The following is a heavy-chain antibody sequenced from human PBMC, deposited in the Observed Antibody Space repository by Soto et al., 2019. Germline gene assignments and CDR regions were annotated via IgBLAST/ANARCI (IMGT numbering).Heavy chain of an antibody. D-gene: IGHD4-4*01. Sequence: ASETLSLTCTVSGGSISSSSYYWGWIRQPPGKGLEWIGSIYYSGSTYYNPSLKSRVTISVDTSKNQFSLKLSSVTAADTAVYYCARLVRDYRYYYYYGMDVWGQGTTVTVSS. CDR3: ARLVRDYRYYYYYGMDV. J-gene: IGHJ6*02. V-gene: IGHV4-39*01. CDR1: GGSISSSSYY. CDR2: IYYSGST.